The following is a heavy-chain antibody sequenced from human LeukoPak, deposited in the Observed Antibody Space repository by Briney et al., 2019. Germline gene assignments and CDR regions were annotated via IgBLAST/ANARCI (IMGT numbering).Heavy chain of an antibody. V-gene: IGHV4-34*01. J-gene: IGHJ4*02. Sequence: SETLSLTCAVYGGSFSGYYWSWIRQPPGKGLEWIGEINHSGSTNYNPSLKSRVTISVDTSKNQFSLKLSSVTAADTVVYYCARHNPYFDYWSQGTLVTVSS. CDR2: INHSGST. CDR1: GGSFSGYY. D-gene: IGHD1-20*01. CDR3: ARHNPYFDY.